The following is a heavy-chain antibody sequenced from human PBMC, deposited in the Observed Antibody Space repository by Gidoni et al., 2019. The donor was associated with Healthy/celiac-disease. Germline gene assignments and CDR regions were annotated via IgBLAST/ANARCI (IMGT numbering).Heavy chain of an antibody. Sequence: QVQLVESGGGVVQPGRSLRLSCAASGFTFSSYAMHWVGQAPGKGLEWVAVLSYDGRNKYYAVSVKGRCTISRDNSKNTLYLQMNSLRAEDTAVYYCASGGIPAAILSWFDPWGQGTLVTVSS. V-gene: IGHV3-30*04. CDR1: GFTFSSYA. CDR2: LSYDGRNK. J-gene: IGHJ5*02. D-gene: IGHD2-2*01. CDR3: ASGGIPAAILSWFDP.